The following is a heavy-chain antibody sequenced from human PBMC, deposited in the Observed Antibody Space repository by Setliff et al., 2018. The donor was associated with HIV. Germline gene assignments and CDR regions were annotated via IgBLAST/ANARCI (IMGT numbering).Heavy chain of an antibody. V-gene: IGHV4-39*01. CDR3: TIPASSLAPN. CDR2: IRSSGDT. Sequence: TSETLSLTCTVSSASISSHNYYWGWIRQSPGKGLEWIASIRSSGDTYYNPSLQSRVIISVDTSNNQISLKLTSVTAADTAVYYCTIPASSLAPNWGRGTQVTVSS. CDR1: SASISSHNYY. J-gene: IGHJ4*02.